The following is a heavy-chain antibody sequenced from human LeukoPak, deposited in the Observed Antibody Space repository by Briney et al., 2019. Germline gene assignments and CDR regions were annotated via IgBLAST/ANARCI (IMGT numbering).Heavy chain of an antibody. J-gene: IGHJ5*02. CDR1: GGSFSGYY. D-gene: IGHD2-15*01. CDR2: INHSGST. V-gene: IGHV4-34*01. CDR3: ARDLGYCSGGSCSYDDWFDP. Sequence: SETLSLTCAVYGGSFSGYYWSWIRQPPGKGLEWIGEINHSGSTNYNPSLKSRVTISVDTSKNQFSLKLSSVTAADTAVYYCARDLGYCSGGSCSYDDWFDPWGQGTLVTVSS.